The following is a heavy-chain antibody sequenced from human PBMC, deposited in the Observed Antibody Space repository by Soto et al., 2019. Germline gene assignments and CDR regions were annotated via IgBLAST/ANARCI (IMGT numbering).Heavy chain of an antibody. CDR1: GYTFTSYY. D-gene: IGHD6-6*01. V-gene: IGHV1-46*01. J-gene: IGHJ6*02. CDR2: INPSGGST. Sequence: QVQLVQSGAEVKKPGASVKVSCKASGYTFTSYYMHWVRQAPGQGLEWMGIINPSGGSTSYAQKFQGRVTMTRDTSTSTVYMELSSLRSEDTAVYYCARVGIEYSSSSMGARYYYYYGMDVWGQGTTVTVSS. CDR3: ARVGIEYSSSSMGARYYYYYGMDV.